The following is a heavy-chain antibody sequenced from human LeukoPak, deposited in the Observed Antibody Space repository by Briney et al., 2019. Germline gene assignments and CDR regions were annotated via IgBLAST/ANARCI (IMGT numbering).Heavy chain of an antibody. J-gene: IGHJ4*02. CDR2: INPNSGDT. Sequence: ASVKVSCKASGYTFTGYYMHWVRQAPGEGLEWMGWINPNSGDTNYAQKFKGRVTMTRDTSINAAYMELSSLRFDDTAVYYCSRAADVVLVPSSDDWGQGTLVTVS. CDR3: SRAADVVLVPSSDD. CDR1: GYTFTGYY. V-gene: IGHV1-2*02. D-gene: IGHD2-8*02.